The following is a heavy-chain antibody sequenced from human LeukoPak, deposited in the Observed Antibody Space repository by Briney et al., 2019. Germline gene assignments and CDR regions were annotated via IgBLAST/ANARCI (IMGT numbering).Heavy chain of an antibody. J-gene: IGHJ5*02. CDR2: IYPGDSDT. CDR3: ARWKGGDNWFDP. D-gene: IGHD1-1*01. V-gene: IGHV5-51*01. CDR1: GYSFTTYR. Sequence: HGESLKISCEGSGYSFTTYRIGWVRQMSGKGLEWMGIIYPGDSDTRYSPSFQGQVTISANKSISTAYLQWSSLKASDTAMYYCARWKGGDNWFDPWGQGTLVTVSS.